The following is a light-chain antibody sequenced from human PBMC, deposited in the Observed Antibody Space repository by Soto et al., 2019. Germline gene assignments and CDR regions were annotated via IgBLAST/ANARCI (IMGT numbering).Light chain of an antibody. J-gene: IGKJ4*01. CDR3: QQYDNLPLT. Sequence: MTQSPLSLPVTPGEPASISCRSSQSLLHSNGYNSLNWYQQKPGKAPKLLIYDASSLETGVPSRFSGSGSGTDFTFTISSLQPEDIATYYCQQYDNLPLTFGGGTKVDIK. V-gene: IGKV1-33*01. CDR1: QSLLHSNGYNS. CDR2: DAS.